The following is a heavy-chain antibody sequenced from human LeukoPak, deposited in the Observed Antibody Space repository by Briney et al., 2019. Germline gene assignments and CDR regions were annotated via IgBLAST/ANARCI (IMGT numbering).Heavy chain of an antibody. CDR3: ARDRGGDTSAWYGLDC. V-gene: IGHV3-66*01. J-gene: IGHJ4*02. CDR2: IYSGGTT. CDR1: GFTVSTNY. D-gene: IGHD6-19*01. Sequence: GGSLRLSCAVSGFTVSTNYMSWVRQAPGKGLEWVAIIYSGGTTYYADSVKGRFTIFKDNSKNTVFLQMNSLRGEDTAVYYCARDRGGDTSAWYGLDCWGQGTLVTVSS.